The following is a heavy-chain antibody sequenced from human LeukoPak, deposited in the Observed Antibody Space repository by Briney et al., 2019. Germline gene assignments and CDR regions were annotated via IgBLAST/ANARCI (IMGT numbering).Heavy chain of an antibody. J-gene: IGHJ4*02. CDR1: AFTFSSHP. CDR2: ICSSIGCT. Sequence: GGSLGLSCAASAFTFSSHPTGWVRRAPGKGLEWVSSICSSIGCTYYADSVRGRFAISRDDSKNTLYLQMNSLRAEDTAVYYCARILLAPSDYFDSWGQGTLVTVSS. V-gene: IGHV3-23*01. CDR3: ARILLAPSDYFDS. D-gene: IGHD2-8*02.